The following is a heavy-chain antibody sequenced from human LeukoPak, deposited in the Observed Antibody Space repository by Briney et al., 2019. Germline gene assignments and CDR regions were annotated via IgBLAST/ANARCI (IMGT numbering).Heavy chain of an antibody. V-gene: IGHV3-48*01. Sequence: PGGSLRLSCAASGFTFSSYNMNWVRQAPGKGLEWVSHISSSSSSIYYVDSVKGRFTISRDNSKNTLYLQMNSLRAEDTAVYYCAKDLPGHSYGTLDYWGQGTLVTVSS. CDR1: GFTFSSYN. D-gene: IGHD5-18*01. CDR3: AKDLPGHSYGTLDY. J-gene: IGHJ4*02. CDR2: ISSSSSSI.